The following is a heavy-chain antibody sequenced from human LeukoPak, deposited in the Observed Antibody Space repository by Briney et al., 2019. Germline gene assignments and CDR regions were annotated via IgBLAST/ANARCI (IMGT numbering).Heavy chain of an antibody. J-gene: IGHJ4*02. Sequence: GGSLRLSCAASGFTFSSYSMNWVRQAPGKGLGWVSSISSSSSYIYYADSVKGRFTISRDNAKNSLYLQMNSLRAEDTAVYYCARADSGSYRSPFDYWGQGTLVTVSS. CDR1: GFTFSSYS. CDR3: ARADSGSYRSPFDY. V-gene: IGHV3-21*01. CDR2: ISSSSSYI. D-gene: IGHD1-26*01.